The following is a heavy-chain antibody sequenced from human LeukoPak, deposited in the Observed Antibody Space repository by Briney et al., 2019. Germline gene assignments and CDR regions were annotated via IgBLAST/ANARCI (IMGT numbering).Heavy chain of an antibody. CDR1: GYTFTGYY. Sequence: ASVKVSCTASGYTFTGYYMHWVRQAPGQGLEWMGWINPNSGGTNYAQKFQGRVTMTRDTSISTAYMELSRLRSDDTAVYYCARDQGSWSFNNWFDPWGQGTLVTVSS. CDR2: INPNSGGT. V-gene: IGHV1-2*02. D-gene: IGHD6-13*01. CDR3: ARDQGSWSFNNWFDP. J-gene: IGHJ5*02.